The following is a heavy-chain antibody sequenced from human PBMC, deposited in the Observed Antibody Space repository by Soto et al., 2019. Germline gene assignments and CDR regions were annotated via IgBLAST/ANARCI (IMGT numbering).Heavy chain of an antibody. V-gene: IGHV4-39*07. CDR3: ARGQVVAVQH. CDR2: IYCSGST. D-gene: IGHD2-15*01. Sequence: PSETLSPNCTVSGGSISSSSYYWGWIRQPPGKGLEWIGSIYCSGSTYYNPSLKSRVTISVDRSKNQFSLKLSSVTAADTAVYYCARGQVVAVQHWGQGTLVSVSS. J-gene: IGHJ1*01. CDR1: GGSISSSSYY.